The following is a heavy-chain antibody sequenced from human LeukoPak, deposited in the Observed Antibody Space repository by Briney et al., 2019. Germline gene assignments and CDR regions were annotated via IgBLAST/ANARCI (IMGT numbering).Heavy chain of an antibody. CDR1: GFTFSNCA. Sequence: GGSLRLSCSASGFTFSNCAMHWVGQAPGKGLECVSAISTDGGGTYYADSVKGRFTISRDNSKDTLFLQMSSLRPEDTAVYYCVKRVAGSRGYDYWGQGTLVTVSS. V-gene: IGHV3-64D*06. D-gene: IGHD3-22*01. CDR3: VKRVAGSRGYDY. J-gene: IGHJ4*02. CDR2: ISTDGGGT.